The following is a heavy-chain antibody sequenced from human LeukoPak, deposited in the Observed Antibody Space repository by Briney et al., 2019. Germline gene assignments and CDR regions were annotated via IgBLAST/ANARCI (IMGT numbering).Heavy chain of an antibody. J-gene: IGHJ4*02. CDR3: ARVGGYYGAKFDY. CDR2: THVTGNT. Sequence: SETLSLTCTVSGGFMNNYYWSWIRQPAGKALEWIGRTHVTGNTNYNPSLKSRVTMSVDTSKNQFSLKLSSVTAADTAMYYCARVGGYYGAKFDYWGQGTLVTVSS. V-gene: IGHV4-4*07. CDR1: GGFMNNYY. D-gene: IGHD3-16*01.